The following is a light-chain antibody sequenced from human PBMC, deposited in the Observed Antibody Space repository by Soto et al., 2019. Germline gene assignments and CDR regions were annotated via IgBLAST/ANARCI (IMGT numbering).Light chain of an antibody. V-gene: IGKV1-5*03. CDR3: HTNPLT. CDR1: QTISSW. Sequence: DIPMTQSPSTLACSVGDRGPVHCRASQTISSWLAWYRQTPGKAPKLLIYKASTLKSGVPSRFSSTGSWTEFTRTMSSVEPEDFATYYCHTNPLTVGRGTKVEI. CDR2: KAS. J-gene: IGKJ4*01.